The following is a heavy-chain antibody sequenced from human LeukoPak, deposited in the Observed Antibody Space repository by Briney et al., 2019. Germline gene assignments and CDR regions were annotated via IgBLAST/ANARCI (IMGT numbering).Heavy chain of an antibody. D-gene: IGHD2-15*01. CDR3: ASSVCSGGSCYFDY. CDR1: GYTFTSYD. Sequence: EASVKVSCKASGYTFTSYDINWVRQATGQGLEWMGWMNPNSGNTGYAQKFQGRVTITADESTSTAYMELSSLRSEDTAVYYCASSVCSGGSCYFDYWGQGALVTVSS. CDR2: MNPNSGNT. V-gene: IGHV1-8*03. J-gene: IGHJ4*02.